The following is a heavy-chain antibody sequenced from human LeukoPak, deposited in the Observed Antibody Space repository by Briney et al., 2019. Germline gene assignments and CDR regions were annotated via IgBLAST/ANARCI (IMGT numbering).Heavy chain of an antibody. V-gene: IGHV4-59*12. CDR3: ARGLTPIRL. CDR1: GGSISGYY. CDR2: IHYSGST. D-gene: IGHD3-3*02. Sequence: NASETLSLTCSVSGGSISGYYWSWIRQPPGKGLEWIGYIHYSGSTHYNPSLKSRVTISVDTSKNQFSLKLSSVTAADTAVYYCARGLTPIRLWGQGTLVTVSS. J-gene: IGHJ4*02.